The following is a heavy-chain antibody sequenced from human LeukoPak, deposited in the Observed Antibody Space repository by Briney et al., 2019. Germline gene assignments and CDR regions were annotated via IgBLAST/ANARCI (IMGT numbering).Heavy chain of an antibody. CDR1: GFTFSSYW. J-gene: IGHJ2*01. CDR3: AKATSTYGDSDL. CDR2: ISWNSGRI. V-gene: IGHV3-9*01. D-gene: IGHD4-17*01. Sequence: GGSLRLSCAASGFTFSSYWMSWVRQAPGKGLEWVSGISWNSGRIGYAGSVQGRFTISRDNAKNSLYLQMNSLRAEDTALYYCAKATSTYGDSDLWGRGTLVTVSS.